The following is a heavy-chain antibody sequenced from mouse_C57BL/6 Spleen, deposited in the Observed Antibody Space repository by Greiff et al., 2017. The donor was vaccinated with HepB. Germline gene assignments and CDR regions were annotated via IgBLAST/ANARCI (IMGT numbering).Heavy chain of an antibody. J-gene: IGHJ3*01. V-gene: IGHV3-6*01. CDR2: ISYDGNN. CDR3: ARAYYYDYEGGFAY. D-gene: IGHD2-4*01. CDR1: GYSITSGYY. Sequence: EVKLQESGPGLVKPSQSLSLTCSVTGYSITSGYYWNWIRQFPGNKLEWMGYISYDGNNNSNPSLKNRISITRDTSKNQFFLKLNSVTTEDTATYYCARAYYYDYEGGFAYWGQGTLVTVSA.